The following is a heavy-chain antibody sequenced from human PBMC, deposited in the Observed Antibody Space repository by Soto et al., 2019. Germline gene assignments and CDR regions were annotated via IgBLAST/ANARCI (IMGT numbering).Heavy chain of an antibody. CDR2: IKQDGSEK. CDR3: ARADLHYYDSSGYSMD. CDR1: GFTFSSYW. V-gene: IGHV3-7*01. J-gene: IGHJ4*02. D-gene: IGHD3-22*01. Sequence: PGGSLRLSCAASGFTFSSYWMSWVRQAPGKGLEWVANIKQDGSEKYYVDSVKGRFTISRDNAKNSLYLQMNSLRAEDTAVYYCARADLHYYDSSGYSMDWGQGTLVTVSS.